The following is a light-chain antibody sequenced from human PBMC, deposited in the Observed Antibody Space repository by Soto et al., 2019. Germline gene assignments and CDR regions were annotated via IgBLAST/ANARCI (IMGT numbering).Light chain of an antibody. CDR2: DGS. V-gene: IGLV2-23*01. CDR3: CSYAGSSTLV. J-gene: IGLJ1*01. CDR1: SSDVGSYNL. Sequence: QSALTQPASVSGSPGQSITISCTGTSSDVGSYNLVSWYQQHPDKAPKLMIFDGSLRPSGVSNRFSGSKFGNTASLTLSGLQAEDEADYYCCSYAGSSTLVFGTGTQLTVL.